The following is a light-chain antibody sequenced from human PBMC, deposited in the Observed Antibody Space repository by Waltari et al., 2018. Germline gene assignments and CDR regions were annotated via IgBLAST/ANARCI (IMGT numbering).Light chain of an antibody. Sequence: QSALTQPRSVSGSPGQSVTIPWTGTSSDVGTYDRVSWYQQSPGKAPKLMIYDVSKRPSGVPSRFSGSKSGNTASLTISGLQAEDEADYYCCSYAGAYTYVFGTGTKVTVL. CDR3: CSYAGAYTYV. CDR1: SSDVGTYDR. CDR2: DVS. V-gene: IGLV2-11*01. J-gene: IGLJ1*01.